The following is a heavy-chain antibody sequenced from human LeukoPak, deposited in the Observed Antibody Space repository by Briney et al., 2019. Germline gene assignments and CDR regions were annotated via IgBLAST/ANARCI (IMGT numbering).Heavy chain of an antibody. CDR3: ARVLVPGLAYFQY. Sequence: GASVKVSCKTSGYTFTGHFMHWMRQAPGQGLEWMGWINPNTSATSFAQKFQGRVTMTRDTSISTAYMEVSSLTSDDTAIYYCARVLVPGLAYFQYWGQGTLVTVSS. CDR1: GYTFTGHF. V-gene: IGHV1-2*02. J-gene: IGHJ1*01. CDR2: INPNTSAT. D-gene: IGHD2-15*01.